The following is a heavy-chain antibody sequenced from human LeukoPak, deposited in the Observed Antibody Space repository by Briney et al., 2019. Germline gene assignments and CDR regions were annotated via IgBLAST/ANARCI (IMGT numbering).Heavy chain of an antibody. J-gene: IGHJ6*03. CDR2: IYAGDSDT. Sequence: GGSLEISCKGSGYSFTSYWIGWVRPMPGKGLGWMGIIYAGDSDTRYSPSFQGQVTISADKSISTAYLQWSSLKASDTAMYYCVRTYCSSTSCYGYYMDVWGKGTTVTISS. CDR1: GYSFTSYW. V-gene: IGHV5-51*01. CDR3: VRTYCSSTSCYGYYMDV. D-gene: IGHD2-2*01.